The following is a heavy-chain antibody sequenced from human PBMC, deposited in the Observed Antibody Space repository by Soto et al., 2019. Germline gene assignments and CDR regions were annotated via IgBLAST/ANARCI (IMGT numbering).Heavy chain of an antibody. V-gene: IGHV3-33*01. Sequence: GGSLRLSCAASGFTFSSYGMHWVRQAPGKGLEWVAVIWYDGSNKYYADSVKGRFTISRDNSKNTLYLQMNSLRAEDTAVYYCARDWNWNYDADYYFDYWGQGTLVTVSS. J-gene: IGHJ4*02. CDR1: GFTFSSYG. CDR2: IWYDGSNK. D-gene: IGHD1-7*01. CDR3: ARDWNWNYDADYYFDY.